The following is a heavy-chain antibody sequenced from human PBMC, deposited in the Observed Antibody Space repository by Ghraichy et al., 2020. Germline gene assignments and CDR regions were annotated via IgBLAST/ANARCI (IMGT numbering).Heavy chain of an antibody. CDR1: GGSISSYH. CDR3: TGSTAKGLTIDY. CDR2: IYYSGST. D-gene: IGHD2-2*01. J-gene: IGHJ4*02. Sequence: SETLSLTCTVSGGSISSYHWSWIRQPPGKGLEWIGYIYYSGSTNYNPSLKSRVTISVDTSKNQFSLKLSSVTAADTAVYYCTGSTAKGLTIDYWGQGTLVTVSS. V-gene: IGHV4-59*01.